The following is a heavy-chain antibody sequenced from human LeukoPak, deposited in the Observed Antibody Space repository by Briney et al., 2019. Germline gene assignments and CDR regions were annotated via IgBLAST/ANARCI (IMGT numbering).Heavy chain of an antibody. D-gene: IGHD4/OR15-4a*01. Sequence: SETLSLTCAVYGGSLSGYYWSWIRQSPGKGLEWIGEINHGGSTNYNPSLKSRVTMSVDTSKNHFSLKLSSVTAADTAVHFCAREGRMSMGIEYWGQGTLVTVSS. CDR3: AREGRMSMGIEY. CDR2: INHGGST. V-gene: IGHV4-34*01. CDR1: GGSLSGYY. J-gene: IGHJ4*02.